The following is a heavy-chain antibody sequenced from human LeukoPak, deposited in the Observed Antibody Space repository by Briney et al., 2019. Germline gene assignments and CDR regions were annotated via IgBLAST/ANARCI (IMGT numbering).Heavy chain of an antibody. J-gene: IGHJ4*02. CDR2: IKQDGSEK. CDR3: ARDLHGYYFDY. CDR1: RLTFSGYW. V-gene: IGHV3-7*04. Sequence: GGSLRLSCAASRLTFSGYWMNWVRQAPGKGLEWVASIKQDGSEKYYVDSVKGRFAISRDNAKNSLYLQMNSLRAEDTAVYYCARDLHGYYFDYWGQGTLVTVSS. D-gene: IGHD5-24*01.